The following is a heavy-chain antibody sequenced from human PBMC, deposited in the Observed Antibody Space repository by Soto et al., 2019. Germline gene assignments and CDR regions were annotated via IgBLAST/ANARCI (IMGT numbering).Heavy chain of an antibody. CDR1: GGTFSSYA. Sequence: QVQLVQSGAEVKKPGSSVKVSRKASGGTFSSYAISWVRQAPGQGLEWMGGIIPIFGTANYAQKFQGRVTITADESTSTAYMELSSLRSEDTAVYYCAGPGRGVRGVYDAFDIWGQGTMVTVSS. CDR2: IIPIFGTA. D-gene: IGHD3-10*01. J-gene: IGHJ3*02. V-gene: IGHV1-69*01. CDR3: AGPGRGVRGVYDAFDI.